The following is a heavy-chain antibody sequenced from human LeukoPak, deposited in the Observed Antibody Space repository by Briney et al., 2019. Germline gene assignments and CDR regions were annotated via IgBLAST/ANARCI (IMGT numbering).Heavy chain of an antibody. Sequence: ASVKVSCKASGYTFTGYYMHWVRQAPGQGLEWMGWINPNSGGTNYAQKFQGRVTMTRDTSISTAYMELSRLRSDDMAVYYCARTGPRVYYDSSGDAFDIWGQGTMVTVSS. D-gene: IGHD3-22*01. CDR3: ARTGPRVYYDSSGDAFDI. V-gene: IGHV1-2*02. CDR2: INPNSGGT. J-gene: IGHJ3*02. CDR1: GYTFTGYY.